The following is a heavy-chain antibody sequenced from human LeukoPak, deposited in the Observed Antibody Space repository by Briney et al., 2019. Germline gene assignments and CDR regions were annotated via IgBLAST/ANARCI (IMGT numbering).Heavy chain of an antibody. CDR2: INPNSGGT. CDR3: ARGGFLQPTTMTTEPPFQY. CDR1: GYTFTGYY. J-gene: IGHJ4*02. V-gene: IGHV1-2*02. Sequence: ASVKVSCKASGYTFTGYYMHWVRQAPGQGLEWMGWINPNSGGTNYAQKFQGRVTMTRDTSISTAYMEVTSDDTAVYYCARGGFLQPTTMTTEPPFQYWGQGTLVTVSS. D-gene: IGHD4-17*01.